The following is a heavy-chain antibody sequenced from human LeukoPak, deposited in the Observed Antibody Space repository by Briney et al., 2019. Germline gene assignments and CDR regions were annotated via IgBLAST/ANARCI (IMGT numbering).Heavy chain of an antibody. J-gene: IGHJ4*02. D-gene: IGHD4-17*01. Sequence: SETLSLTCTVSGGSISSYYWSWIRQPPGKGLEWIGYIYYSGSTNYNPSLESRVAMSVDTSKNQFSLKLSSVTAADTAFYYCAGNFDYGDYRYYFDYWGQGTLVTVSS. CDR1: GGSISSYY. CDR2: IYYSGST. CDR3: AGNFDYGDYRYYFDY. V-gene: IGHV4-59*12.